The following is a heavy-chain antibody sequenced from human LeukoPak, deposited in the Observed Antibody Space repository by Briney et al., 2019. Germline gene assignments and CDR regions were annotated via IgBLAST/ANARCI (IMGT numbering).Heavy chain of an antibody. V-gene: IGHV3-15*01. CDR3: TSTYYDFWSIY. D-gene: IGHD3-3*01. CDR1: GFTFSSYS. Sequence: GGSLRLSCAASGFTFSSYSMNWVRQAPGKGLEWVGRIRTSTDGGSADYAAPVKGRFTISRDDSKNTLYLHMTSLKTEDTAVYYCTSTYYDFWSIYWGQGTLVTVSS. CDR2: IRTSTDGGSA. J-gene: IGHJ4*02.